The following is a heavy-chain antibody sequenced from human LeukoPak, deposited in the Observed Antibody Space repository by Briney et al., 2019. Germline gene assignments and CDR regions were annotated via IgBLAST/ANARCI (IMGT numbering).Heavy chain of an antibody. V-gene: IGHV1-69*05. Sequence: ASVKVSCKASGGTFSSYAISRVRQAPGQGLEWMGGIIPIFGTANYAQKFQGRVTITTDESTSTAYMELSSLRSEDTAVYYCARAPYYDFWSGYYIPGGGAFDIWGQGTMVTVSS. D-gene: IGHD3-3*01. CDR1: GGTFSSYA. CDR2: IIPIFGTA. J-gene: IGHJ3*02. CDR3: ARAPYYDFWSGYYIPGGGAFDI.